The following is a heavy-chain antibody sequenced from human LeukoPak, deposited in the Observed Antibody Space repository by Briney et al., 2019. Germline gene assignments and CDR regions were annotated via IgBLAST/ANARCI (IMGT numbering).Heavy chain of an antibody. CDR1: GYTFTSYG. CDR3: ARTNSYPTSGYYYGSGSYSAFDI. Sequence: ASVKVSCKASGYTFTSYGISWVRQAPGQGLEWMGWISAYNGNTNYAQKLQGRVTMTTDTSTSTAYMELRSLRSDDTAVYYCARTNSYPTSGYYYGSGSYSAFDIWGQGTMVTVSS. D-gene: IGHD3-10*01. CDR2: ISAYNGNT. V-gene: IGHV1-18*01. J-gene: IGHJ3*02.